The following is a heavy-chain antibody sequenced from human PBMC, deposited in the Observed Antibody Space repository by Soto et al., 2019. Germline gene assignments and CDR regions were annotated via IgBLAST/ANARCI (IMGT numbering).Heavy chain of an antibody. V-gene: IGHV5-51*01. D-gene: IGHD4-17*01. Sequence: GESLKISCRGSGYSFSNHWIAWVRQRPGKGLEWMGIVRPGDSDVRYSPSFHGQVTISADISVSTAYLQWSNLKASDTAMYYCARHNYGAYVGYYYGMGVWGQGTAVTVSS. CDR2: VRPGDSDV. CDR1: GYSFSNHW. CDR3: ARHNYGAYVGYYYGMGV. J-gene: IGHJ6*02.